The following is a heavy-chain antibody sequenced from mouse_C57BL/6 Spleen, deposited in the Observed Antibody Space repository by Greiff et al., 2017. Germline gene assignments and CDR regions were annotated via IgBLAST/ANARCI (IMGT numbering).Heavy chain of an antibody. D-gene: IGHD1-1*01. V-gene: IGHV1-15*01. CDR1: GYTFTDYE. CDR2: IDPETGGT. J-gene: IGHJ1*03. CDR3: TGYCGSSCGYFDV. Sequence: QVQLQQSGAELVRPGASVTLSCKASGYTFTDYEMHWVKQTPVHGLEWIGAIDPETGGTAYNQKFKGKAILTADKSSSTAYMKLRSLTSEDSAVYYCTGYCGSSCGYFDVWGTGTTVTVSS.